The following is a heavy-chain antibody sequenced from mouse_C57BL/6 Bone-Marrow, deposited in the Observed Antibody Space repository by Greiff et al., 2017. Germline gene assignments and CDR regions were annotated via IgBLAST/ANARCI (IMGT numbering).Heavy chain of an antibody. CDR1: GFSFNTYA. V-gene: IGHV10-1*01. CDR3: VRHGGTTVVHWYFDV. D-gene: IGHD1-1*01. CDR2: IRSKSNNYAT. Sequence: EVQLVESGGGLVQPKGSLKLSCAASGFSFNTYAMNWVRQAPGKGLEWVARIRSKSNNYATYYADSVKDRFTISRDDSESMLYLQMNNLKTEDTAMYYCVRHGGTTVVHWYFDVWGTGTTVTVSS. J-gene: IGHJ1*03.